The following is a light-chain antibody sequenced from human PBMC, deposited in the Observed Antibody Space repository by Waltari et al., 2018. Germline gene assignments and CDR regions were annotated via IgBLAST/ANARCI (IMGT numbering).Light chain of an antibody. CDR2: DAT. CDR1: QSTSSN. CDR3: QHRGHWPPEAT. J-gene: IGKJ3*01. Sequence: EIVLTQSPATLSLSPGERASLSCGPSQSTSSNLAWYQQKPGQAPRLLIYDATTRATGIPARFSGSGSGTDFTLIISSLEPEDFAVYYCQHRGHWPPEATFGPGTKVDI. V-gene: IGKV3-11*01.